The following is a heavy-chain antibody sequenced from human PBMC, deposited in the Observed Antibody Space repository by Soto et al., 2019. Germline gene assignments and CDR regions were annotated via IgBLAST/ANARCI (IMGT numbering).Heavy chain of an antibody. Sequence: SETLSLTCTFSGGSVSSGSYYLSWIRQPPGKGLEWIGYIYYSGSTNYNPSLKSRVTISVDTSKNQFSLKLSSVTAADTAVYYCARDSYYDSSGYHGVDYWGQGTLVTVSS. CDR3: ARDSYYDSSGYHGVDY. CDR2: IYYSGST. V-gene: IGHV4-61*01. D-gene: IGHD3-22*01. CDR1: GGSVSSGSYY. J-gene: IGHJ4*02.